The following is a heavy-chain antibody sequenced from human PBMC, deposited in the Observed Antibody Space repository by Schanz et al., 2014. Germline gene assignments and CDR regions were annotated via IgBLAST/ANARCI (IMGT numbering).Heavy chain of an antibody. D-gene: IGHD2-2*01. CDR3: AKVAPAATYLDS. Sequence: EVQLVESGGGLVQPRGSLRLSCAASGFTFSASAMHWVRQAPGKGLEWVSDISDSGDSTHYADSVKGRFTISRDNAKNSLFLQMNSLSAEDTAVYYCAKVAPAATYLDSWGLGTLVTVSS. CDR1: GFTFSASA. J-gene: IGHJ4*02. V-gene: IGHV3-48*03. CDR2: ISDSGDST.